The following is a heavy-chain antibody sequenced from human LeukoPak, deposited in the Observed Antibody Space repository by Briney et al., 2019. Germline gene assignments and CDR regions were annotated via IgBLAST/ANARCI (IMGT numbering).Heavy chain of an antibody. CDR2: IYYSGST. V-gene: IGHV4-30-4*01. CDR3: AREETDYDSSCYYYVGRKFDY. Sequence: SQTLSLTCTVSGGSISSGDYYWSWIRQPPGKGLEWIGYIYYSGSTYYNPSLKSRVTISVDTSKNQFSLKLSSVTAADTAVYYCAREETDYDSSCYYYVGRKFDYWGQGTLVTVSS. J-gene: IGHJ4*02. D-gene: IGHD3-22*01. CDR1: GGSISSGDYY.